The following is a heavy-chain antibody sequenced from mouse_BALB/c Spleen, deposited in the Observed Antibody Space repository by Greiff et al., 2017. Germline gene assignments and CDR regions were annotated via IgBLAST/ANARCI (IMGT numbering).Heavy chain of an antibody. V-gene: IGHV5-4*02. D-gene: IGHD2-2*01. J-gene: IGHJ4*01. CDR2: ISDGGSYT. CDR3: ARGGYDSYYAMDY. Sequence: EVHLVESGGGLVKPGGSLKLSCAASGFTFSDYYMYWVRQTPEKRLEWVATISDGGSYTYYPDSVKGRFTISRDNAKNNLYLQMSSLKSEDTAMYYCARGGYDSYYAMDYWGQGTSVTVSS. CDR1: GFTFSDYY.